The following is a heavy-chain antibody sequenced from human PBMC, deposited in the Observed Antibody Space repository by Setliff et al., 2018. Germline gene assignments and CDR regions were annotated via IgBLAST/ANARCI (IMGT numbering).Heavy chain of an antibody. CDR3: ARGRNVAARLPDS. J-gene: IGHJ4*02. CDR1: GGTFSDYF. CDR2: INRSGSS. D-gene: IGHD6-6*01. V-gene: IGHV4-34*08. Sequence: PSETLSLTCGASGGTFSDYFWTWIRQSPGKGLEWIGEINRSGSSNYNPSLKSRVTISIDTSNNQFSLKVTSVTAADTGIYYCARGRNVAARLPDSWGQGARVTVS.